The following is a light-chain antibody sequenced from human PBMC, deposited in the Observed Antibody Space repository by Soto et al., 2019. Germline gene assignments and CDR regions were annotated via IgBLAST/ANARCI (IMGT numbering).Light chain of an antibody. CDR3: QQRSNWPPIT. CDR1: QSVSRY. V-gene: IGKV3-11*01. Sequence: ILLTQSPATLSLSLGERATLSCRASQSVSRYLAWYQKKPGQAPTLLLYDASTRAPGIPATFSGSGSATALTPPISSLEPADFAVYYCQQRSNWPPITFGQGTRLEIK. J-gene: IGKJ5*01. CDR2: DAS.